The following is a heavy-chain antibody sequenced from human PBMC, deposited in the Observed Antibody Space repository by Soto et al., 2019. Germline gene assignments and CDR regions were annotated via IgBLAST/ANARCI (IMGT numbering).Heavy chain of an antibody. V-gene: IGHV5-10-1*01. CDR2: IDPSDSYV. Sequence: PGESLKISCQASGYSFTAYWITWVRQMPGKGLEWMATIDPSDSYVDYSPSFRGHVTFSVDRSITTVYLQWNRLKASDSAMYFCTRRASSSFYHFDFWGQGALVTVSS. CDR3: TRRASSSFYHFDF. D-gene: IGHD2-2*01. J-gene: IGHJ4*02. CDR1: GYSFTAYW.